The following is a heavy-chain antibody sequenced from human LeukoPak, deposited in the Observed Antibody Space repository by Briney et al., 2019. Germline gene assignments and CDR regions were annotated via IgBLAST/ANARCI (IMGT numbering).Heavy chain of an antibody. Sequence: PGGSLRLSCAASGFTFSSYSMNWVRQAPGKGLEWVSSISSSSSYIYYADSAKGRFTISRDNAKNSLYLQMNSLRAEDTAVYYCARDLGITMVRGVRFDYWGQGTLVTVSS. CDR3: ARDLGITMVRGVRFDY. CDR1: GFTFSSYS. D-gene: IGHD3-10*01. V-gene: IGHV3-21*01. J-gene: IGHJ4*02. CDR2: ISSSSSYI.